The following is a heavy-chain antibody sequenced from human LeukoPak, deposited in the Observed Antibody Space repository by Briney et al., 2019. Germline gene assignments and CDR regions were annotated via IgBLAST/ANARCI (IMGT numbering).Heavy chain of an antibody. CDR1: GFTFSSYG. J-gene: IGHJ5*02. Sequence: GGSLRLSCAASGFTFSSYGMHWVRQAPGKGLEWVAFIRYDGSNKYYADSVEGRFTISRDNSKNTLYLQMNSLRAEDTAVYYCAKFPSKIHPFDPWGQGTLVTVSS. CDR3: AKFPSKIHPFDP. V-gene: IGHV3-30*02. CDR2: IRYDGSNK.